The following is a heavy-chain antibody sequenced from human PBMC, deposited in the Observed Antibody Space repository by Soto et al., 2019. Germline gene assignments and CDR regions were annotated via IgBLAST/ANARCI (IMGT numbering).Heavy chain of an antibody. Sequence: QVQLQESGPGLVKPSQTLSLTCTVSGGSISSGGYYWSWIRQHPGKGLEWIGYIYYSGSTYYIPSVKSRVTISADPSKNQFSLKLSSVTAADTAVYYCARFYDSRGYSFDYWGQGTLVTVS. CDR2: IYYSGST. V-gene: IGHV4-31*03. D-gene: IGHD3-22*01. CDR3: ARFYDSRGYSFDY. CDR1: GGSISSGGYY. J-gene: IGHJ4*02.